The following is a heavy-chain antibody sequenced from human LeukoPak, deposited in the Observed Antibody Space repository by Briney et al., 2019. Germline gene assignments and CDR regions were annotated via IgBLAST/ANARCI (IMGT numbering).Heavy chain of an antibody. J-gene: IGHJ4*02. D-gene: IGHD2-15*01. CDR3: AKGRGILSPDY. CDR2: IFASGAT. V-gene: IGHV3-53*01. Sequence: GGSLRLSCEASGFTVSSNYISWVRQAPGKGLEWVSAIFASGATYYADSVKGRFTISRDNSKNTLYLQMNFLRAEDTAVYYCAKGRGILSPDYWGQGTLVTVSS. CDR1: GFTVSSNY.